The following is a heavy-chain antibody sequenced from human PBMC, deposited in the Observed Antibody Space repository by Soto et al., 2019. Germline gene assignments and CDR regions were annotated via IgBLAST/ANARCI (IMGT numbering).Heavy chain of an antibody. J-gene: IGHJ4*02. CDR2: ISYDGSNK. V-gene: IGHV3-30*03. Sequence: GGSLRLSCAASGFTFSSYGMHWVRQAPGKGLEWVAVISYDGSNKYYADSVKGRFTISRDNAKNSLYLQMNSLRAEDTAVYYCARNYSSYGPFDYWGQGTLVTVSS. CDR1: GFTFSSYG. D-gene: IGHD5-18*01. CDR3: ARNYSSYGPFDY.